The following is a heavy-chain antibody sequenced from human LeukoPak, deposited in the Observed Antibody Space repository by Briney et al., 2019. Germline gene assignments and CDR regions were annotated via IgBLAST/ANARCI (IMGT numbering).Heavy chain of an antibody. CDR2: IKQDGSEK. V-gene: IGHV3-7*01. CDR1: GFTFSSYW. D-gene: IGHD2-2*01. CDR3: ARDGQEDIVVVFGDYGMDV. J-gene: IGHJ6*02. Sequence: GGSLRLSCAASGFTFSSYWMSWVRQAPGKGLEWVANIKQDGSEKYYVDSVKGRFTISRDNAKNSLYLQMNSQRAEDTAVYYCARDGQEDIVVVFGDYGMDVWGQGTTVTVSS.